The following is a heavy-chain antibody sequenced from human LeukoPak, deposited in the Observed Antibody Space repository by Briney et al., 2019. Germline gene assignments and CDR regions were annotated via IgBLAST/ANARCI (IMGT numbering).Heavy chain of an antibody. J-gene: IGHJ4*02. CDR3: ARLRVGAYGPFDY. CDR1: GGSFSGYY. V-gene: IGHV4-34*01. D-gene: IGHD1-26*01. CDR2: INHSGST. Sequence: SETLSLTCAVYGGSFSGYYWSWIRQPPGKGLEWIGEINHSGSTNYNPSLKSRVTISVDTSKNQFSLKLSSVTAADTAVYYCARLRVGAYGPFDYWGQGTLVTVSS.